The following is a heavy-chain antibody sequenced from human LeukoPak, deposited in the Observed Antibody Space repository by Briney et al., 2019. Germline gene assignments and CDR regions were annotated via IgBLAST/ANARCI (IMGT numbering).Heavy chain of an antibody. CDR1: GFTFSSYS. V-gene: IGHV3-48*01. Sequence: PGGSLRLSCAASGFTFSSYSMNWVRQAPGKGLEWISYISSDSSTVYFADSVKGRFTISRDNAKNSLYLQMNSLRAEDTAVYFCARDKTYSDFWLWGQGTLVTASS. CDR2: ISSDSSTV. D-gene: IGHD3-3*01. CDR3: ARDKTYSDFWL. J-gene: IGHJ4*02.